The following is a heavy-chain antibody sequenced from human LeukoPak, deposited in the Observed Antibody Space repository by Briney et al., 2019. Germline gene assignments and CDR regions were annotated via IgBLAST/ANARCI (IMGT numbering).Heavy chain of an antibody. CDR2: IYHSGST. CDR3: ARGYCSSTSCYNYLDY. V-gene: IGHV4-38-2*02. CDR1: DYSISSGYC. Sequence: SETLSLTGTVSDYSISSGYCWDWIRQRPGNGLEWIGSIYHSGSTYYNPSLKSRVTISVDTSKHQFSLKLSSVTAADTAVYYCARGYCSSTSCYNYLDYWGQGTLVTVSS. D-gene: IGHD2-2*02. J-gene: IGHJ4*02.